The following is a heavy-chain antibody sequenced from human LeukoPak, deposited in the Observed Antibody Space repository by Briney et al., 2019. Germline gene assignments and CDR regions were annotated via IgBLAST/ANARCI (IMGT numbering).Heavy chain of an antibody. Sequence: PSKTLSLTCAVYGGSFSGYYWSWIRQPPGKGLEWIGEINHSGSTNYNPSLKSRVTISVDTSKNQFSLKLSSVTAADTAVYYCARGGRIVGATLFDYWGQGTLVTVSS. CDR3: ARGGRIVGATLFDY. V-gene: IGHV4-34*01. J-gene: IGHJ4*02. D-gene: IGHD1-26*01. CDR1: GGSFSGYY. CDR2: INHSGST.